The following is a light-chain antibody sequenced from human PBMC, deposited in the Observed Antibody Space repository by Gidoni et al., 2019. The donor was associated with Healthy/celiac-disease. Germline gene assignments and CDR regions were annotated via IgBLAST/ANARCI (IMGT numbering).Light chain of an antibody. CDR3: QAWDSSTAV. J-gene: IGLJ2*01. V-gene: IGLV3-1*01. CDR1: KLGDKY. CDR2: QDS. Sequence: SYELPQPPSVSVPPGQTASITCSGDKLGDKYACWYQQQPGQSPVLVIYQDSKRPSGIPERFSGSNSGNTATLTISGTQAMDEADYYCQAWDSSTAVFGGGTKLTVL.